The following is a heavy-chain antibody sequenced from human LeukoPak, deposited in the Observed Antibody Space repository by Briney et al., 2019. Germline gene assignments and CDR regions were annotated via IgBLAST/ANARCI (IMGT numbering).Heavy chain of an antibody. D-gene: IGHD6-13*01. V-gene: IGHV1-2*02. Sequence: ASVKVSCKASGYTFTSYDINWVRQATGQGLEWMGWINPNSGGTNYAQKFQGRVTMTRDTSISTAYMELSRLRSDDTAVYYCARDSRPIFEWQQLGGDYWGQGTLVTVSS. J-gene: IGHJ4*02. CDR2: INPNSGGT. CDR3: ARDSRPIFEWQQLGGDY. CDR1: GYTFTSYD.